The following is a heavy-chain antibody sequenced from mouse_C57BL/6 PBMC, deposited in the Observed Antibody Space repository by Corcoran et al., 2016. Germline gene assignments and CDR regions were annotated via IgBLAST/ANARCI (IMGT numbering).Heavy chain of an antibody. Sequence: QIQLVQSGPELKKPGETVKISCKASGYTFTTYGMSWVKQAPGKGLKWMGWINTYSGVPTYADDFKGRFAFSLETSASTAYLQINNLKNEDTATYFCARWDYSNSYWYCDVWGTGTTVTVS. J-gene: IGHJ1*03. CDR3: ARWDYSNSYWYCDV. CDR2: INTYSGVP. V-gene: IGHV9-3*01. D-gene: IGHD2-5*01. CDR1: GYTFTTYG.